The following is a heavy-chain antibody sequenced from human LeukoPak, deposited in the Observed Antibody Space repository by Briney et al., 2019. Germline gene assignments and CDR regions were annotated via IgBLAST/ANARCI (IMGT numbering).Heavy chain of an antibody. Sequence: GGSLRLSCTASGFTFGDYAMSWVRQAPGKGLGWVGFIRSKAYGGTAEYAASVKGRFTISRDDSKSIAYLQMNSLKTEDTAVYYCTRDTYYYDSSGKKNDYWGQGTLVTVSS. CDR1: GFTFGDYA. CDR2: IRSKAYGGTA. V-gene: IGHV3-49*04. J-gene: IGHJ4*02. CDR3: TRDTYYYDSSGKKNDY. D-gene: IGHD3-22*01.